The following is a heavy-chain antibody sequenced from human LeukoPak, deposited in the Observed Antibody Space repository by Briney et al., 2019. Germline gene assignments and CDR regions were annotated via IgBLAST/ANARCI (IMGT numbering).Heavy chain of an antibody. CDR3: ARRLIAADSYFDY. CDR1: GGSISSGGYY. CDR2: IYHSGST. V-gene: IGHV4-30-2*01. J-gene: IGHJ4*02. D-gene: IGHD6-13*01. Sequence: SETLSLTCTVSGGSISSGGYYWSWIRQPPGKGLEWIGYIYHSGSTYYNPSLKSRVTISVDRSKNQFSLKLSSVTAADTAVYYCARRLIAADSYFDYWGQGTLVTVSS.